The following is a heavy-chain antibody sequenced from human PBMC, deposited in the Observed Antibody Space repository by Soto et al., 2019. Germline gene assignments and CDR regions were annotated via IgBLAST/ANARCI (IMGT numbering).Heavy chain of an antibody. CDR1: GFTLSAYS. J-gene: IGHJ6*02. Sequence: PGGSLRLSCAASGFTLSAYSMNWVRQAPGKGLEWISFINSGSDTTNYGASVKGRFTISRDNAKNALYLQMNSLSDDDTAVYSCSRPDRDSPTYYCLDVWGQGTMVTVSS. V-gene: IGHV3-48*02. CDR2: INSGSDTT. D-gene: IGHD3-16*01. CDR3: SRPDRDSPTYYCLDV.